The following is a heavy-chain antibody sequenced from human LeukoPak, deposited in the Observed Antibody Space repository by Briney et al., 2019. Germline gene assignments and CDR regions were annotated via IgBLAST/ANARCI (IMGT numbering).Heavy chain of an antibody. CDR2: IKQDGSEK. CDR1: GFTFTIYW. V-gene: IGHV3-7*01. J-gene: IGHJ4*02. CDR3: ARDTGNYYYDSSGYPFDY. D-gene: IGHD3-22*01. Sequence: GGSLRLSCAASGFTFTIYWMSWVRQAPGKGLEWVANIKQDGSEKYYVDSVKGRFTISRDNAKNSLYLQMNSLRAEDTAVYYCARDTGNYYYDSSGYPFDYWGQGTLVTVSS.